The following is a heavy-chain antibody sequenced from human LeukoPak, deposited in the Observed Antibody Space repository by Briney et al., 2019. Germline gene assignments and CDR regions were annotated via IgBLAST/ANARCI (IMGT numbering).Heavy chain of an antibody. Sequence: GESLKISCKGSGYSFTSYWIGWVRQMPGKGLEWMGIIYPGDSDTRYSPSFQGQVTISADKSISTAYLQWSSLKASDTAMYYCARHDSSGYYLETHFDYWGQGTLVTVSS. J-gene: IGHJ4*02. D-gene: IGHD3-22*01. CDR1: GYSFTSYW. CDR2: IYPGDSDT. CDR3: ARHDSSGYYLETHFDY. V-gene: IGHV5-51*01.